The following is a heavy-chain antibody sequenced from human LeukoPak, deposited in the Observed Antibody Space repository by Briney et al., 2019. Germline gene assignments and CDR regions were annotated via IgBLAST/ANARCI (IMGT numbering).Heavy chain of an antibody. J-gene: IGHJ4*02. D-gene: IGHD3-22*01. CDR2: INAGNGNT. CDR1: GYTFTSYA. CDR3: ARDEDSSGYVPTFDY. Sequence: ASVKVSCKASGYTFTSYAMHWVRQAPGQRLEWMGWINAGNGNTKYSQEFQGRVTITRDTSASTAYMELSSLRAEDTAVYYCARDEDSSGYVPTFDYWGQGTLVTVSS. V-gene: IGHV1-3*03.